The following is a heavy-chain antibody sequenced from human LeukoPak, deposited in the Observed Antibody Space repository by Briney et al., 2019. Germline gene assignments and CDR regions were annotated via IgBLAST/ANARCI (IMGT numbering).Heavy chain of an antibody. CDR1: GFTFSTYG. J-gene: IGHJ5*02. CDR2: ISNDGSNK. CDR3: ARSDADMAA. Sequence: GGSLRLSCAASGFTFSTYGMHWVRQAPGKGLEWVAVISNDGSNKLYGDSVKGRFTISRDNSKNTLYLQMNSLRAEDTAVYYCARSDADMAAWGQGTLATVSS. D-gene: IGHD2-15*01. V-gene: IGHV3-30*03.